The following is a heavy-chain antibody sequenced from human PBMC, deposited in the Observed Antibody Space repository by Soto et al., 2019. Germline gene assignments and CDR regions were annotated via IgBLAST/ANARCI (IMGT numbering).Heavy chain of an antibody. CDR1: GFTFSSYA. V-gene: IGHV3-30-3*01. CDR3: ARDRAGGLLWFGELEGCMDV. CDR2: ISYDGSNK. D-gene: IGHD3-10*01. J-gene: IGHJ6*02. Sequence: GGSLRLSCAASGFTFSSYAMHWVRQAPGKGLEWVAVISYDGSNKYYADSVKGRFTISRDNSKNTLYLQMNSLRAEDTAVYYCARDRAGGLLWFGELEGCMDVWGQGTTVTVSS.